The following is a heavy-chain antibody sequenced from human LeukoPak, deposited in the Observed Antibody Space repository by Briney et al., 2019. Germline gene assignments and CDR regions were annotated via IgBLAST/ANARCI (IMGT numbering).Heavy chain of an antibody. Sequence: SETLSLTCAVYGGSLSGYYWSWIRQPPGKGLEWIGSIYYSGSTYYNPSLKSRVTISVDTSKNQFSLKLSSVTAADTAVYYCARVGDYVWGSYRKTAYYFDYWGQGTLVTVSS. CDR1: GGSLSGYY. CDR2: IYYSGST. D-gene: IGHD3-16*02. V-gene: IGHV4-34*01. CDR3: ARVGDYVWGSYRKTAYYFDY. J-gene: IGHJ4*02.